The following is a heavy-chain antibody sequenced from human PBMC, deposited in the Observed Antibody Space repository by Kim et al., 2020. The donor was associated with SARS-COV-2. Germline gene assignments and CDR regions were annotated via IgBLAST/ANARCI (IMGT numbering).Heavy chain of an antibody. V-gene: IGHV3-11*01. CDR2: ISSSGSTI. D-gene: IGHD3-9*01. CDR3: ARDTADYDILTGPQHNYYYGMDV. J-gene: IGHJ6*02. CDR1: GFTFSDYY. Sequence: GGSLRLSCAASGFTFSDYYMSWIRQAPGKGLEWVSYISSSGSTIYYADSVKGRFTISRDNAKNSLYLQMNSLRAEDTAVYYCARDTADYDILTGPQHNYYYGMDVWGQGTTVTVSS.